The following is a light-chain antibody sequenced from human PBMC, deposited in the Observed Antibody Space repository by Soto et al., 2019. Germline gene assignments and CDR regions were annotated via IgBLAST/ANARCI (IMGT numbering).Light chain of an antibody. CDR2: GAS. CDR3: QQYNSYPCT. CDR1: QSISSW. J-gene: IGKJ1*01. V-gene: IGKV1-5*01. Sequence: DIQMTQSPSTLSASVGDRVTITCRASQSISSWLAWYQQKPGKAPKLMIYGASSLQSGVPATFSGSGSGTEFTLTISSLQPDDFATYYCQQYNSYPCTFGQGTKVDIK.